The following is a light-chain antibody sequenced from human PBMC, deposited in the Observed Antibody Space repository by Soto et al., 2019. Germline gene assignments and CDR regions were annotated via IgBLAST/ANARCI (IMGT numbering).Light chain of an antibody. CDR1: SSDVGGYNY. J-gene: IGLJ1*01. V-gene: IGLV2-8*01. CDR2: EVN. Sequence: QSALTQPPSASGSPGQSVTIYCTGTSSDVGGYNYVSWYQQNPGKVPKLMIYEVNKRPSGVPDRFSGSKSGNTASLTVSGLQAKDEADYYCTSYAGGNNVFGTGTKLTVL. CDR3: TSYAGGNNV.